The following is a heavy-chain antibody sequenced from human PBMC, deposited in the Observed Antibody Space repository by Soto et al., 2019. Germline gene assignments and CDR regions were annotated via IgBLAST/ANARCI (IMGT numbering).Heavy chain of an antibody. CDR3: ARDQGGVRGVSPFDP. V-gene: IGHV4-31*03. Sequence: QLQLQESGPGLVQSSQTLSLTCTVSGGSISSGGYYWSWFRQHPGKGREWIGYIYYSGSTYYSRFLKSRLTMSVDTSMNQFSLQLSSVTAADTAVYYCARDQGGVRGVSPFDPWGQGTLITVSS. CDR2: IYYSGST. J-gene: IGHJ5*02. CDR1: GGSISSGGYY. D-gene: IGHD3-10*01.